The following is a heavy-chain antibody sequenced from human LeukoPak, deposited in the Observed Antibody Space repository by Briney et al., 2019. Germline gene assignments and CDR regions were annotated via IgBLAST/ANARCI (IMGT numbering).Heavy chain of an antibody. V-gene: IGHV3-23*01. D-gene: IGHD2-15*01. CDR2: ISGSGGST. CDR1: GFTFSSYA. CDR3: AKDRMGVVAATFWFDP. Sequence: GGSLRLSCAASGFTFSSYAMSWVRQAPGKGLEWVSAISGSGGSTYYADSVKGRFTISRDNSKNTLCLQMNSLRAEDTAVYYCAKDRMGVVAATFWFDPWGQGTLVTVSS. J-gene: IGHJ5*02.